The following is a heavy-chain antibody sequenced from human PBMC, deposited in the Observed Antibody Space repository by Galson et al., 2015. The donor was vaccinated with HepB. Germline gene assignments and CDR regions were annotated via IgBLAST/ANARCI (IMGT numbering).Heavy chain of an antibody. V-gene: IGHV7-4-1*02. CDR2: INTNTGNP. J-gene: IGHJ6*03. CDR3: ARAPPFSVVVVAATLTGRGRYYYYYMDV. D-gene: IGHD2-15*01. CDR1: GYTFTSYA. Sequence: SVKVSCKASGYTFTSYAMNWVRQAPGQGLEWMGWINTNTGNPTYAQGFTGRFVFSLDTSVSTAYLQISSLKAEDTAVYYCARAPPFSVVVVAATLTGRGRYYYYYMDVWGKGTTVTVSS.